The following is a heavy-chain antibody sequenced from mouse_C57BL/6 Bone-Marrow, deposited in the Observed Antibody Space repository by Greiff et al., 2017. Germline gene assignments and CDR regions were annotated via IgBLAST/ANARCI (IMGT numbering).Heavy chain of an antibody. V-gene: IGHV1-76*01. CDR1: GYTFTDYY. CDR3: ARANYDYYGWYCDV. D-gene: IGHD1-1*01. CDR2: IYPGSGNT. J-gene: IGHJ1*03. Sequence: QVHVKQSGAELVRPGASVKLSCKASGYTFTDYYINWVKQRPGQGLEWIARIYPGSGNTYSNEKFKGKATLTAAKSSSTSYMQLSSLTSEDSAVYFCARANYDYYGWYCDVWGTGTTVTVSS.